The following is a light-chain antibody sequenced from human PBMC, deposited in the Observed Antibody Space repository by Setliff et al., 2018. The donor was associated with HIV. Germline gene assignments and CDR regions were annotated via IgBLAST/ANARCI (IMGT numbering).Light chain of an antibody. CDR2: EVN. CDR1: SNDIGSYDH. Sequence: QSALTQPPSASGSLGLSLTFSCTGTSNDIGSYDHVSWYQHHPGRPPKLLIYEVNQRPSGVPDRFSGSKSGNTASLTISGLQAEDEADYYCCSYAGSSTPYVFGTGTKV. V-gene: IGLV2-18*02. CDR3: CSYAGSSTPYV. J-gene: IGLJ1*01.